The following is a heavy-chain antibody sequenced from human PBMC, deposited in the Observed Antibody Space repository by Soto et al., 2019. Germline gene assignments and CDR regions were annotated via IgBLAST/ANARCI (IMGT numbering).Heavy chain of an antibody. CDR2: INPNSGGT. V-gene: IGHV1-2*02. D-gene: IGHD3-10*01. J-gene: IGHJ5*02. CDR1: GYTFTGYY. CDR3: ARDSPYGSGTYNWFDP. Sequence: ASVKVSCKASGYTFTGYYMHWVRQAPGQGLEWMGWINPNSGGTNYAQKLQGRVTMTRDTSTSTAYMELRSLRSDDTAVYYCARDSPYGSGTYNWFDPWGEGTLVTVSS.